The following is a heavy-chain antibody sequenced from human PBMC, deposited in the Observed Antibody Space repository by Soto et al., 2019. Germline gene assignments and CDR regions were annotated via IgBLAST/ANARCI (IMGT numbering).Heavy chain of an antibody. CDR1: GGSISSYY. CDR2: IYYSGST. CDR3: ERVIAAAGYFDY. V-gene: IGHV4-59*01. D-gene: IGHD6-13*01. J-gene: IGHJ4*02. Sequence: QVQLQESGPGLVKPSETLSLTCTVSGGSISSYYWSWIRQPPGKGLEWIGYIYYSGSTNYNPSLKSRVTISVDTSKNQFSLKLSSVTAADTAVYYCERVIAAAGYFDYWGQGTLVTVSS.